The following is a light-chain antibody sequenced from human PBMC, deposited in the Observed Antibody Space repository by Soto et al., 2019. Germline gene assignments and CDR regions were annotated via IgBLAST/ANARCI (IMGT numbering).Light chain of an antibody. Sequence: QSVLTQPRSVSGSPGQSVTISCTGTSSDVGGYNYVSWYQQHPGKAPKLMIYDVSKRPSGVPDRFSGSKSGNTASLTISGLQAEDEADYSCCSYAGSYTLVFGGGTKL. CDR3: CSYAGSYTLV. J-gene: IGLJ2*01. CDR1: SSDVGGYNY. V-gene: IGLV2-11*01. CDR2: DVS.